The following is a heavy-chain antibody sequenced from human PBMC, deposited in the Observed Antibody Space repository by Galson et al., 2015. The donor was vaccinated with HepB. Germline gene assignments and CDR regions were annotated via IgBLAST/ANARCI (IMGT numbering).Heavy chain of an antibody. CDR2: IDWDDDK. CDR1: GFSLSTSGMC. D-gene: IGHD6-13*01. V-gene: IGHV2-70*01. CDR3: ARIALGYSSSWGLFDY. J-gene: IGHJ4*02. Sequence: PALVKPTQTLTLTCTFSGFSLSTSGMCVSWIRQPPGKALEWLALIDWDDDKYYSTSLKTRLTISKDTSKNQVVLTMTNMDPVDTATYYCARIALGYSSSWGLFDYWGQGTLVTVSS.